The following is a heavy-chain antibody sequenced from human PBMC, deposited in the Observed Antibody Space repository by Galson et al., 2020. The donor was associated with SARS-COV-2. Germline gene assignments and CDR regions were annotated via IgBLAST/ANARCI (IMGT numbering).Heavy chain of an antibody. J-gene: IGHJ5*02. CDR1: GYSISSGFY. D-gene: IGHD3-3*02. Sequence: SQTLSLTCTVSGYSISSGFYWGWVRQPPGKGLEWIATIYYGASTYYNPYLQSRVTIFVDTSKNQVSLRLSSASATDTAVYYCARSRASNLAGGLAPWGPGTLVTVSS. V-gene: IGHV4-38-2*02. CDR2: IYYGAST. CDR3: ARSRASNLAGGLAP.